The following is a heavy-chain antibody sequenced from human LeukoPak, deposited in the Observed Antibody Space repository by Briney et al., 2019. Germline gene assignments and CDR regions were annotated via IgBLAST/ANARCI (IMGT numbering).Heavy chain of an antibody. V-gene: IGHV4-39*01. J-gene: IGHJ4*02. CDR3: ARHGPYYDSSGYADY. CDR2: IYYSGST. CDR1: GGSISSSSYY. Sequence: SETLSLTCTVSGGSISSSSYYWGWIRQPPGKGLEWIGSIYYSGSTYYNPSLKSRVTISVDTSKSQFSLKLSSVTAADTAVYYCARHGPYYDSSGYADYWGQGTLVTVSS. D-gene: IGHD3-22*01.